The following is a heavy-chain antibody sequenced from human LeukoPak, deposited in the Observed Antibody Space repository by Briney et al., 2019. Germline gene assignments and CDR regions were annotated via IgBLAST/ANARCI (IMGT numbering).Heavy chain of an antibody. V-gene: IGHV4-34*01. CDR1: GGSFSGYY. CDR3: ARVGYSGYDLNWFDR. D-gene: IGHD5-12*01. J-gene: IGHJ5*02. Sequence: ASETLSLTCAVHGGSFSGYYWSWIRQPPGKGLEWIGEINHSGSTNYNPSLKSRVTISVDTSKNQFSLKLSSVTAADTAVYYCARVGYSGYDLNWFDRWGQGTLVTVSS. CDR2: INHSGST.